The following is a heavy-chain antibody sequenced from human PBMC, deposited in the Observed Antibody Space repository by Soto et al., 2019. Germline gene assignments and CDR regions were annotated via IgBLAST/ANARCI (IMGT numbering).Heavy chain of an antibody. J-gene: IGHJ6*02. D-gene: IGHD6-6*01. CDR1: GFTFTDYY. CDR3: ARDGSSSSSYYNYYGMDT. Sequence: QVQLVEPGGGLVKPGGSLRLSCAASGFTFTDYYMSWIRQAPGKGLEWVSYISNSGSTIYYADSVKGRFTISRDNAKNSLYLQMSSLRAEDTAVYYCARDGSSSSSYYNYYGMDTWGQGTTVTVSS. CDR2: ISNSGSTI. V-gene: IGHV3-11*01.